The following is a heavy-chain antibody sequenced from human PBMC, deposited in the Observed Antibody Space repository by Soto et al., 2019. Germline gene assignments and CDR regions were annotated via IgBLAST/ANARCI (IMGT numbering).Heavy chain of an antibody. CDR1: AFSLSTGGVG. V-gene: IGHV2-5*02. J-gene: IGHJ6*02. CDR3: IQSRCGGDCLQSYASYYYYGMDV. CDR2: IYWDDDK. Sequence: QITLKESGPTLVKPTQTLTLTCTFSAFSLSTGGVGVGWIRQPPGKALEWLALIYWDDDKRYSPSLRSRLTITKDTSKNPVVRTMTNMDPVDTATYYCIQSRCGGDCLQSYASYYYYGMDVWGQGPTVTVSS. D-gene: IGHD2-21*02.